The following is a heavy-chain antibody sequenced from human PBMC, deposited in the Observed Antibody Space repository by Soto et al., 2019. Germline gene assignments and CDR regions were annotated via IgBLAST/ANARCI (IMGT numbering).Heavy chain of an antibody. V-gene: IGHV1-18*01. CDR1: GYTFTSYG. Sequence: ASVKVSCKASGYTFTSYGISWVRQAPGQGLEWMGWISAYNGNTNYAQKLQGRVTMTTDTSTSTAYMELRSLRSDDTAVYYCARDPKEYSGYSDAFDIWGQGTMVTVSS. CDR3: ARDPKEYSGYSDAFDI. CDR2: ISAYNGNT. J-gene: IGHJ3*02. D-gene: IGHD5-12*01.